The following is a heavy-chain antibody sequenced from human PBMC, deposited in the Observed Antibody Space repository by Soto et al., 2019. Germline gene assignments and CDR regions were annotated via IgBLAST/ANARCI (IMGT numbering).Heavy chain of an antibody. D-gene: IGHD1-1*01. CDR2: IYPGDSDT. J-gene: IGHJ6*02. Sequence: PGESLKISCKGSGYSFTIYWIGWVRQMPGKGLEWMGIIYPGDSDTRYSPSFQGQVTISADKSISTAYLQWSSLKASDTAMYYCARWGDSNDGNYYGMDVWSQGTTVTVSS. CDR3: ARWGDSNDGNYYGMDV. V-gene: IGHV5-51*01. CDR1: GYSFTIYW.